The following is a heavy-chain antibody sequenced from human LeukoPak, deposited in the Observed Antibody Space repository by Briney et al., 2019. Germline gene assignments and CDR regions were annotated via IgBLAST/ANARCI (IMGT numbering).Heavy chain of an antibody. CDR1: GYTFTNYD. CDR3: ARMGIAAVDY. Sequence: ASVKVSCKASGYTFTNYDVNWVRQATGQGLEWTGWMNPKSNNRGYAQKFQGRVTITRNTSISTAYMELSSLRSEDTAVYYCARMGIAAVDYWGQGTLVTVSS. D-gene: IGHD6-13*01. CDR2: MNPKSNNR. J-gene: IGHJ4*02. V-gene: IGHV1-8*03.